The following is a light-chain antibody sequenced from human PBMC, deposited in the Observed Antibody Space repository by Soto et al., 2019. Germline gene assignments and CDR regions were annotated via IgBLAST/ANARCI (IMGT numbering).Light chain of an antibody. CDR1: SGHSSYA. V-gene: IGLV4-69*01. CDR2: LNSDGRH. J-gene: IGLJ2*01. CDR3: QTWGTGIHVV. Sequence: QLVLTQSPSASASLGASVKLTCTLSSGHSSYAIAWHQQQPEKGPRYLMKLNSDGRHSKGDGIPDRFSGSNSGAERYLTISSLQSEEEADYYCQTWGTGIHVVFGGGNKVTVL.